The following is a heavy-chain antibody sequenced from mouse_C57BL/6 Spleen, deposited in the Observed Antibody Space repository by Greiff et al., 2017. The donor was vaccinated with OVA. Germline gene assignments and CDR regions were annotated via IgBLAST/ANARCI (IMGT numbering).Heavy chain of an antibody. CDR2: IYPGSGST. D-gene: IGHD2-1*01. CDR3: ARSAIYYGNRGAMDY. J-gene: IGHJ4*01. CDR1: GYTFTSYW. Sequence: VQLQQPGAELVKPGASVKMSCKASGYTFTSYWITWVKQRPGQGLEWIGDIYPGSGSTNYNEKFKSKATLTVDTSSSTAYMQLSSLTSEDSAVYYCARSAIYYGNRGAMDYWGQGTSVTVSS. V-gene: IGHV1-55*01.